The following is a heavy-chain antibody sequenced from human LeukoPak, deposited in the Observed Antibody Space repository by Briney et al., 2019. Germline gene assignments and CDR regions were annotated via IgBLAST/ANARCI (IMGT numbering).Heavy chain of an antibody. CDR3: AKVVGDGTYYYYGVDV. CDR1: GFTFSIYG. J-gene: IGHJ6*02. D-gene: IGHD3-16*01. V-gene: IGHV3-30*18. Sequence: GGSLRLSCAASGFTFSIYGMHWVRQAPGKGLEWVAVILYDGSNRYYGDSVKGRFTISRDNSKNTLNLQMNSLRAEDTAVYYCAKVVGDGTYYYYGVDVWGQGTTVTVSS. CDR2: ILYDGSNR.